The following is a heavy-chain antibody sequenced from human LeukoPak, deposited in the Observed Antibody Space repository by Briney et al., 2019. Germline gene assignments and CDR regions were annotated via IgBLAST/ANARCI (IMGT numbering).Heavy chain of an antibody. CDR1: GFTFSTYG. Sequence: RSLRLSCAASGFTFSTYGMHWVRQAPGKGLEWVAVISYDGLNKYYADSVKGRFTISRDNSKNTLYLQMNSLRAEDTAVYYCAKGGGVVEGYYGMDVWGQGTTVTVSS. CDR3: AKGGGVVEGYYGMDV. CDR2: ISYDGLNK. D-gene: IGHD2-15*01. V-gene: IGHV3-30*18. J-gene: IGHJ6*02.